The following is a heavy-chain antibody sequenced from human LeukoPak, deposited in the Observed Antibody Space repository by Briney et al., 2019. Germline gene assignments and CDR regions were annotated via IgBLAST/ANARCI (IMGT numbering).Heavy chain of an antibody. CDR1: RGSISSSSYY. CDR3: ARGYCSGGSCYDY. Sequence: SETLSLTCSVSRGSISSSSYYWSWIRQPPGKGLEWIGEINHSGSTNYNPSLKSRVTISVDTSKNQFSLKLSSVTAADTAVYYCARGYCSGGSCYDYWGQGTLVTVSS. V-gene: IGHV4-39*07. CDR2: INHSGST. D-gene: IGHD2-15*01. J-gene: IGHJ4*02.